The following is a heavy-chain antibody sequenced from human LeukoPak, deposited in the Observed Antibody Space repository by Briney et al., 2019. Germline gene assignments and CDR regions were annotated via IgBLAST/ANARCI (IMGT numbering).Heavy chain of an antibody. CDR1: GYTFTGYY. CDR2: INPNSGGT. D-gene: IGHD3-22*01. Sequence: ASVKVSCKASGYTFTGYYMHWVRQAPGQGLEWMGWINPNSGGTNYAQKFQGRVTMTRDTSISTAYMELRSPRSDDTAVYYCAREFDYYDDSGYSEDLWGQGTLVTVSS. CDR3: AREFDYYDDSGYSEDL. V-gene: IGHV1-2*02. J-gene: IGHJ5*02.